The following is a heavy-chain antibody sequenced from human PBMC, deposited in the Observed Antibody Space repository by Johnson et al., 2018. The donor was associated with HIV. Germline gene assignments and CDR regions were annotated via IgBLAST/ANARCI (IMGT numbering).Heavy chain of an antibody. D-gene: IGHD6-6*01. V-gene: IGHV3-9*01. CDR1: GFTFDDYA. J-gene: IGHJ3*02. CDR3: AKVAVLFRAARPGAFDI. CDR2: ISWNSDNL. Sequence: EVQLVESGGGLVQPGRSLRLSCAPSGFTFDDYAMHWVRQAPGKGLEWVSGISWNSDNLAYADSVRGRFTIARDNAKNSLHLQMNSLRAEDTALYYCAKVAVLFRAARPGAFDIWGQGTMVTVSS.